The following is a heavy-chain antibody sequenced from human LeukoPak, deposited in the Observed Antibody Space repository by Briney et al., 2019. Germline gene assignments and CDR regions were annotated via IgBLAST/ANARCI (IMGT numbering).Heavy chain of an antibody. V-gene: IGHV3-23*01. Sequence: GGSLRLSCAASGFTFSNYAMSWVRQAPGKGLEWVSGISASAGTTNYADSVKGRFTISRDNSKNTLYLQMISLRAEDTAVYYCAKDPREIVARPYSDFWGQGTLVTVSS. CDR1: GFTFSNYA. J-gene: IGHJ4*02. CDR2: ISASAGTT. CDR3: AKDPREIVARPYSDF. D-gene: IGHD6-6*01.